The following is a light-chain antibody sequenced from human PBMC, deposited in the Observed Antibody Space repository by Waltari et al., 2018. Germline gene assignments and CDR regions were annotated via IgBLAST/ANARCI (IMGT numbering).Light chain of an antibody. J-gene: IGLJ3*02. CDR2: KAH. V-gene: IGLV8-61*01. CDR3: ALYMGSGIWV. CDR1: SGSLDTTSY. Sequence: QTVVSQEPSLSVPPGGTVTLTCALSSGSLDTTSYATWYQQTPGQAPRTLVYKAHARSSGVPDRFSGSILGNAAALTITGAQADDESDYYCALYMGSGIWVFGGGTRLTV.